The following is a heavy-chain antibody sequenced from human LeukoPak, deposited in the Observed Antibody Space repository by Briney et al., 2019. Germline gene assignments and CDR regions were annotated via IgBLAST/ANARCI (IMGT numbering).Heavy chain of an antibody. CDR2: IYHSGRA. CDR3: ARHDKRGWQLVRNAFDI. CDR1: GGSVITTHW. J-gene: IGHJ3*02. D-gene: IGHD6-6*01. Sequence: PSETLSLTCTISGGSVITTHWWNWVRQSPGKGLEWIGEIYHSGRANYNPSLGSRVTISVDKSKNHLSLKLTSVTAADTAVYYCARHDKRGWQLVRNAFDIWGQGTMVTVSS. V-gene: IGHV4/OR15-8*01.